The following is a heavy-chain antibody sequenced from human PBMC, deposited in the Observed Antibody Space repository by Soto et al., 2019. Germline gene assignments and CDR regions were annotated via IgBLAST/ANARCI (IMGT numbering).Heavy chain of an antibody. J-gene: IGHJ4*02. CDR2: ITTYNGNT. CDR3: ARDQSEVWFDY. Sequence: ASVKVSCKASGYTFTSYGISWVRQAPGQGLEWMGWITTYNGNTNYAQELQGRVTMTTDTSTSTAYMELRSLRSDDTAVYYCARDQSEVWFDYWGQGTLVTVSS. D-gene: IGHD1-20*01. CDR1: GYTFTSYG. V-gene: IGHV1-18*01.